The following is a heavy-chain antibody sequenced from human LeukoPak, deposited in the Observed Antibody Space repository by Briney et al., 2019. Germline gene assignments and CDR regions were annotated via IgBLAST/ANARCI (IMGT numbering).Heavy chain of an antibody. Sequence: PGGSLRLSCAASGFTFSDYYMSWIRQAPGKGLEWVSYISSSGSTIYYADSVKGRFTISRDNAKNSLYLQMNSLRAEDTAVYYCASGTVDTAMLYFDYWGQGTLVTVSS. CDR1: GFTFSDYY. CDR3: ASGTVDTAMLYFDY. J-gene: IGHJ4*02. V-gene: IGHV3-11*04. CDR2: ISSSGSTI. D-gene: IGHD5-18*01.